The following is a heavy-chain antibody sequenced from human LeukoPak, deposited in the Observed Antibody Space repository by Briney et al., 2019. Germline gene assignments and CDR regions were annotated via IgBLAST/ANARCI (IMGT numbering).Heavy chain of an antibody. V-gene: IGHV4-34*01. D-gene: IGHD3-9*01. J-gene: IGHJ3*02. CDR1: GGSFSGYY. CDR3: ARGPLRYFDWEPSRAFEI. Sequence: SETLSLTCAVYGGSFSGYYWSWIRQPPGKGLEWIGENNHSGSTNYNPSLKSRVTISVDTSKNQFSLKLSSVTAADTAVYYCARGPLRYFDWEPSRAFEIWGQGTMVTVSS. CDR2: NNHSGST.